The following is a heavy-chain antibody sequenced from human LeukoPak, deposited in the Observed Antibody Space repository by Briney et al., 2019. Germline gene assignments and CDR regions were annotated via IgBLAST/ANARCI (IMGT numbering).Heavy chain of an antibody. Sequence: SETLSLTCAVSGGSISSGGYSWSWIRQPPGEGLEWIGYIYHSGSTYYNPSLRGRVTISVDRSKNQFSLKLSPVTAADTAVYYCAREGSARSGSYDYWGQGTLVTVSS. D-gene: IGHD3-10*01. V-gene: IGHV4-30-2*01. CDR1: GGSISSGGYS. J-gene: IGHJ4*02. CDR2: IYHSGST. CDR3: AREGSARSGSYDY.